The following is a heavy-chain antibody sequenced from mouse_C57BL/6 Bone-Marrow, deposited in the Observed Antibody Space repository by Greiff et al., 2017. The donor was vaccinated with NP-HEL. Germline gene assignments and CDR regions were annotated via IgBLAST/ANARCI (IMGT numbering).Heavy chain of an antibody. CDR3: ARGGSSCFDY. D-gene: IGHD1-1*01. Sequence: QVQLQQSGPELVPPFASFPLSCPSSGYAFSSSWMNWVKQRPGKGLEWIGRIYPGDGDTNSNGKFKGKATLTADKSSSTAYMQRSSLASEDSAVYFCARGGSSCFDYWGQGTTLTVSS. CDR2: IYPGDGDT. J-gene: IGHJ2*01. V-gene: IGHV1-82*01. CDR1: GYAFSSSW.